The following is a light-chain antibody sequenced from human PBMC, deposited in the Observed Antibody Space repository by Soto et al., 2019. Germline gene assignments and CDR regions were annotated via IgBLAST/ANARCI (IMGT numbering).Light chain of an antibody. Sequence: DNVLTQSPGTLSLSPGQRATLSCRASQTVTTFYLAWYQQKPGQAPRLLIYGASSRATGIPDRFSGSGSGTDFTLTISRLEPEDCAVYYCQQYGSSSGLTFGGGTKVEL. J-gene: IGKJ4*01. V-gene: IGKV3-20*01. CDR1: QTVTTFY. CDR2: GAS. CDR3: QQYGSSSGLT.